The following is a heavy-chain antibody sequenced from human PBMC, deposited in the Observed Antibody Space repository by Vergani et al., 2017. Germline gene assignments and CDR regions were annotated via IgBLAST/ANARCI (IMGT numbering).Heavy chain of an antibody. J-gene: IGHJ6*02. Sequence: VQLVESGGGVVQPGRSLRLSCAASGFTFSSYWMSWVRQAPGKGLEWVANIKQDGSEKYYVDSVKGRFTISRDNAKNSLYLQMNSLRAEDTAVYYCARDEGYSYGRDYYYYYGMDVWGQGTTVTVYS. V-gene: IGHV3-7*01. CDR2: IKQDGSEK. CDR3: ARDEGYSYGRDYYYYYGMDV. D-gene: IGHD5-18*01. CDR1: GFTFSSYW.